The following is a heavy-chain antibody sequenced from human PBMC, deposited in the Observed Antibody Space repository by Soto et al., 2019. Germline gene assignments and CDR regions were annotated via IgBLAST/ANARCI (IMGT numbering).Heavy chain of an antibody. CDR2: IRSKAYGGTT. D-gene: IGHD6-6*01. CDR3: TRVSSSPVGDAFDI. CDR1: GFTFGDYA. J-gene: IGHJ3*02. Sequence: GGSLRLSCTASGFTFGDYAMSWFRQAPGKGLEWVGFIRSKAYGGTTEYAASVKGRFTISRDDSKSIAYLQMNGLKTEDTAVYYCTRVSSSPVGDAFDIWGQGTMVTVSS. V-gene: IGHV3-49*03.